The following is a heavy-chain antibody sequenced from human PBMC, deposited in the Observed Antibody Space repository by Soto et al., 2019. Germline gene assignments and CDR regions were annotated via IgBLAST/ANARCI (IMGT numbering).Heavy chain of an antibody. V-gene: IGHV3-23*01. CDR1: GFTFSSYA. D-gene: IGHD2-15*01. J-gene: IGHJ4*02. CDR2: ISGSGGST. Sequence: EVQLLESGGGLVQPGGSLRLSCAASGFTFSSYAMSWVRQAPGKGLEWVSAISGSGGSTYYADSVKGRFTVSRDNSKNTLYLQMNSVRAEDTAVYYCAKDTGIYCSGGSCYLGPSDYWGQGTLVTVSS. CDR3: AKDTGIYCSGGSCYLGPSDY.